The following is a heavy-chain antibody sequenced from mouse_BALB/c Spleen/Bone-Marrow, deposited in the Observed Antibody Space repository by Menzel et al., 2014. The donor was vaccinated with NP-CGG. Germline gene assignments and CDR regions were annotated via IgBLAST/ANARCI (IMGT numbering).Heavy chain of an antibody. V-gene: IGHV5-6*01. CDR2: VGGGDSYT. D-gene: IGHD1-1*01. CDR3: AFITAIAY. CDR1: GFTFSSYG. Sequence: VQLKESGGDLVEPGGSLKLSCAASGFTFSSYGMSWVRQTPDKRLEWVATVGGGDSYTYYPDFVKGRFTISRDIAKNTLYLHMSSLKSEDTAMYYCAFITAIAYWGQGTLVTVSA. J-gene: IGHJ3*01.